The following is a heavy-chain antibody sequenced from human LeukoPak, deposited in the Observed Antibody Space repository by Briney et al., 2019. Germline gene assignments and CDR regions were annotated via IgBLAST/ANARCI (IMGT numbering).Heavy chain of an antibody. D-gene: IGHD6-13*01. Sequence: GGSLRLSCVASGFPFSSYWMTWVRQAPGKGLEWVALIWHDGGKRYYADSVKGRFTISKDNAKNTVYLQMNSLRAEDTAVYYCARGIAAAHDAFGIWGQGTMVTVSS. J-gene: IGHJ3*02. V-gene: IGHV3-33*08. CDR2: IWHDGGKR. CDR3: ARGIAAAHDAFGI. CDR1: GFPFSSYW.